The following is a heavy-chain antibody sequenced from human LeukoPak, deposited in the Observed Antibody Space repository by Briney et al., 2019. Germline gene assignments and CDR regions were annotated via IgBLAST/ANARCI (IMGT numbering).Heavy chain of an antibody. D-gene: IGHD6-19*01. CDR2: IHYTGST. CDR3: ARPSHSRGLALAV. J-gene: IGHJ6*02. Sequence: PSETLSLTCAVSGGSISSISSNNWAWIRQPPGKGLELIAAIHYTGSTYYNPSLQSRVTISVDTSRNQFSLRLSSVTAADTAVYYCARPSHSRGLALAVWGQGTTVTVSS. V-gene: IGHV4-39*01. CDR1: GGSISSISSNN.